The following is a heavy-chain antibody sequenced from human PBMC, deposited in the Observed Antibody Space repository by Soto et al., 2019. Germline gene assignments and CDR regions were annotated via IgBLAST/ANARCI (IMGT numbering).Heavy chain of an antibody. CDR2: ISPKSGGT. J-gene: IGHJ3*01. V-gene: IGHV1-2*02. CDR3: ARDSYYDILTGYSRNAFDF. CDR1: GYTFTGHY. Sequence: WASVKVSCKASGYTFTGHYMHWVRQAPGQGLEWMGWISPKSGGTYFAQKFQGRVTMTWATSITTAYLELSRLRSDDTAVYYCARDSYYDILTGYSRNAFDFWGQGTMVTVSS. D-gene: IGHD3-9*01.